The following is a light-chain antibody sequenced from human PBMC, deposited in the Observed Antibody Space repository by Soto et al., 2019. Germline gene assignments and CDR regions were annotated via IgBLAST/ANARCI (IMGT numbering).Light chain of an antibody. CDR1: QYVANS. CDR3: QQYGSSPIT. Sequence: EIVLTQSPATLSLSPGERATLSCRASQYVANSLAWYQQKPGQAPRLLIYDASDRATGIPGRFSGSGSGTDFTLTISRLEPEDFAVYYCQQYGSSPITFGQGTRLEIK. CDR2: DAS. V-gene: IGKV3-20*01. J-gene: IGKJ5*01.